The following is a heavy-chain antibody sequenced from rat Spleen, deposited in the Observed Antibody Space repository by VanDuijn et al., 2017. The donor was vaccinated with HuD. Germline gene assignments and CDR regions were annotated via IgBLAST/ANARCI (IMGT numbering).Heavy chain of an antibody. J-gene: IGHJ1*01. V-gene: IGHV5-7*01. Sequence: EVQLVESDGGLVQPGRSLKLSCAASGFTFSDYYMAWVRQAPTKGLEWVATISYDGSSTYYRDSVKGRFTISRDNAKSTLYLQMDSLRSEDTATYYCARGPAPYWYFDFWGPGTMVTVSS. CDR1: GFTFSDYY. CDR2: ISYDGSST. CDR3: ARGPAPYWYFDF. D-gene: IGHD3-1*01.